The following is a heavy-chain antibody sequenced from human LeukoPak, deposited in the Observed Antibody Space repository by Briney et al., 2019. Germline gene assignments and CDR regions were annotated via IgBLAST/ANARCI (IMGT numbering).Heavy chain of an antibody. CDR2: MSYIGRS. CDR3: ARHSCTINSCYYGWDAFDI. V-gene: IGHV4-39*01. J-gene: IGHJ3*02. CDR1: GASISNNTHY. Sequence: SETLSLTCTASGASISNNTHYWGWIRQPPGKGLEWIGSMSYIGRSYNHPSLKRRVTISADTPKNQLSLRLSSGTAADTAVYCCARHSCTINSCYYGWDAFDIWGEGTMVTVSS. D-gene: IGHD2-2*01.